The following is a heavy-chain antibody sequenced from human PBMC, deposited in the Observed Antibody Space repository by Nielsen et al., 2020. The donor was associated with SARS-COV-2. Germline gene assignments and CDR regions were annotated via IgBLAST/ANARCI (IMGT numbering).Heavy chain of an antibody. CDR3: AREDTNYDYVWGSSSLDY. D-gene: IGHD3-16*01. CDR2: IWYDGSNK. Sequence: LSLTCTVSGGSISSGGYYWSWIRQAPGKGLEWVAVIWYDGSNKYYADSVKGRFTISRDNSKNTLYLQMNSLRAEDTAVYYCAREDTNYDYVWGSSSLDYWGQGTLVTVSS. V-gene: IGHV3-33*08. J-gene: IGHJ4*02. CDR1: GGSISSGGYY.